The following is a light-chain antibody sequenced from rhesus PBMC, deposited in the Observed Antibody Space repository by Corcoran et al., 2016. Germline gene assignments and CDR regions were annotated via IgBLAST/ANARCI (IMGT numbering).Light chain of an antibody. Sequence: EIVMTQSPATLSLSPGERATSSCSGRQSASSSLAWYQQKPEQATRLLIYGASSRATGLADRFSGSGSWTELTLTISSLEPEDFAIYYCQQYNNWPYSFGQGTKVEIK. CDR2: GAS. V-gene: IGKV3-42*03. J-gene: IGKJ2*01. CDR1: QSASSS. CDR3: QQYNNWPYS.